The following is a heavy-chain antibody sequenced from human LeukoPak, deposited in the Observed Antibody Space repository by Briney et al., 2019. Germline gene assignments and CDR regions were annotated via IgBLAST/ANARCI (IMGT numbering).Heavy chain of an antibody. J-gene: IGHJ3*02. CDR1: GFTFSNAW. V-gene: IGHV3-15*01. D-gene: IGHD3-9*01. CDR2: IKSKSDGGTT. Sequence: GGSLRLSCAASGFTFSNAWMNWVRQAPGKGLEWVGRIKSKSDGGTTDYAAPVKGRFTISRDDSKNTLYLQMSSLKTEDTAVYYCTRDSDILTGNCRGVFDIWGQGTMVTVSS. CDR3: TRDSDILTGNCRGVFDI.